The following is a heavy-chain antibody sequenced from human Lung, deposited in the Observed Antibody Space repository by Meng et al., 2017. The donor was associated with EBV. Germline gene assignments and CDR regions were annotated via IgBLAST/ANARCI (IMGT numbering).Heavy chain of an antibody. Sequence: VQIQQFGPSPVHPFPSPSLHLPVLGCSISSKNYYWSWIRQHPGKGLEWIGYIYYSGSTYYNPSLKSRVTISVDTSKNQFSLNLTFVTAADTAVYYCATTTVRGVNWIDPWGQGTLVTVSS. CDR3: ATTTVRGVNWIDP. CDR1: GCSISSKNYY. J-gene: IGHJ5*02. V-gene: IGHV4-31*03. D-gene: IGHD3-10*01. CDR2: IYYSGST.